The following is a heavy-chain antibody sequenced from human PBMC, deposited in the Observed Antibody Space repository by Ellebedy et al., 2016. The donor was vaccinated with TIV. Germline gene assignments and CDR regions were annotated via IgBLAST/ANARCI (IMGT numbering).Heavy chain of an antibody. J-gene: IGHJ4*02. D-gene: IGHD2-21*01. CDR3: AKLAGVHVWYFDY. Sequence: GESLKISCAASGFTFSCCAMSWVRQAPGKGLEWVSVISNSGDTTYADSVRGRFTISRDNSINTLYLQVNSLTAEDTAVYYCAKLAGVHVWYFDYWGQGTLVTVSS. V-gene: IGHV3-23*01. CDR2: ISNSGDTT. CDR1: GFTFSCCA.